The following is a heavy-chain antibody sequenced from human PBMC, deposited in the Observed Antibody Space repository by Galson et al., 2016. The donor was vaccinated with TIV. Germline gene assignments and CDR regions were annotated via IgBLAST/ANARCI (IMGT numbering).Heavy chain of an antibody. Sequence: LSLTCTVSGGSISSGSYYWGWIRQPPGKGLEWIGSFHFSGSTYYSPSLKSRVTISVDTSKNQFSLNLGSVTAADTAVYYCARQLSRTQVAILTGHYNRDHVYGMDAWGQVPTVTVSS. CDR2: FHFSGST. CDR1: GGSISSGSYY. J-gene: IGHJ6*02. D-gene: IGHD3-9*01. V-gene: IGHV4-39*01. CDR3: ARQLSRTQVAILTGHYNRDHVYGMDA.